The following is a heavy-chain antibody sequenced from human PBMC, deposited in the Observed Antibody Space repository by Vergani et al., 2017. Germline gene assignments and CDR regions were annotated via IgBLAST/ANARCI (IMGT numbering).Heavy chain of an antibody. Sequence: QVQLQESGPGLVKPSETLSLTCTVSNDSVSNTFYYWGWIRQTPGKGLEWIGSIYYSGSTYYNPSLESRVTMSVDTSKSQFSLKLSSVTAADTALYYCGSSTQGYYYYYMDVWGKGTTVTVSS. CDR1: NDSVSNTFYY. D-gene: IGHD2-2*01. V-gene: IGHV4-39*07. CDR3: GSSTQGYYYYYMDV. CDR2: IYYSGST. J-gene: IGHJ6*03.